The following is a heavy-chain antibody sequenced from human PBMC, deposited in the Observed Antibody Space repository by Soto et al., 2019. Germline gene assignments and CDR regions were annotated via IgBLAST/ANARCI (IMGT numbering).Heavy chain of an antibody. CDR3: ATATYYDFWSGPGGYYGMDV. D-gene: IGHD3-3*01. CDR2: FDPEDGET. J-gene: IGHJ6*02. CDR1: GYTLTELS. V-gene: IGHV1-24*01. Sequence: QVQLVQSGAEVKKPGASVKVSCKVSGYTLTELSMHWVRQAPGKGLEWMGGFDPEDGETIYAQKFQGRVTMTEDTSTDTAYMELSSLRSEDTAVYYCATATYYDFWSGPGGYYGMDVWGQGTTVTVSS.